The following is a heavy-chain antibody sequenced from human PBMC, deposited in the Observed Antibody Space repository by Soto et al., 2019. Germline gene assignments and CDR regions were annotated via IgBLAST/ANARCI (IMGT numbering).Heavy chain of an antibody. Sequence: QVQLVQSGAEVKKPGSSVKVSCKASGGTFSSYTISWVRQAPGQGLEWMGRIIPILGIANYAQKFQGRVTITADKSTSTAYMELSSLRSEDTAVYYCARQKGFQKPHTSMDVWGQGTTVTVSS. J-gene: IGHJ6*02. CDR1: GGTFSSYT. D-gene: IGHD3-3*01. CDR2: IIPILGIA. V-gene: IGHV1-69*02. CDR3: ARQKGFQKPHTSMDV.